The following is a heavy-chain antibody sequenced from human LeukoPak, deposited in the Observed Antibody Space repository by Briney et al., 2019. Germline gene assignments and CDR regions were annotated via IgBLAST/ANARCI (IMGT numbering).Heavy chain of an antibody. CDR3: ASVGRQWLVFDY. CDR2: ISSGGSAI. J-gene: IGHJ4*02. Sequence: PGESLRLSCAASGFIFSSYEMNWVRQAQGKGLEWVSYISSGGSAIYYADSVKGRFTISRDNAKNSLYLQMNSLRAEDTAVYYCASVGRQWLVFDYWGQGTLVTVSS. D-gene: IGHD6-19*01. V-gene: IGHV3-48*03. CDR1: GFIFSSYE.